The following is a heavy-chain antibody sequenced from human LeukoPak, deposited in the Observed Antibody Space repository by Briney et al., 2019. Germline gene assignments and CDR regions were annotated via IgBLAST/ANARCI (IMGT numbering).Heavy chain of an antibody. V-gene: IGHV4-30-4*01. J-gene: IGHJ3*02. CDR1: GASIRSGDYY. Sequence: SETLSLTCTVSGASIRSGDYYWGWIRQPPGRGLEWIGYIYDSGSTYYNPSLKSRITISVDTSENRFSLRLSSVTATDTAVYYCARDCSGGSCYGAFDIWGQGTMVTVSS. CDR3: ARDCSGGSCYGAFDI. CDR2: IYDSGST. D-gene: IGHD2-15*01.